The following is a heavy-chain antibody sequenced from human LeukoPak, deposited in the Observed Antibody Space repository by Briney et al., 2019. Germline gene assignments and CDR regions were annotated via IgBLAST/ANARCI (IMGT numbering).Heavy chain of an antibody. CDR2: INHSGST. Sequence: SETLSLTCAVYGGSFSGYYWSWIRQPPGKGLEWIGEINHSGSTNYNPSLKSRVTISVDTSKNQFSLKLSSVTAADTAVYYCARGAPGRYCSGGSCYFDYWGQGTLVTVS. D-gene: IGHD2-15*01. CDR3: ARGAPGRYCSGGSCYFDY. CDR1: GGSFSGYY. J-gene: IGHJ4*02. V-gene: IGHV4-34*01.